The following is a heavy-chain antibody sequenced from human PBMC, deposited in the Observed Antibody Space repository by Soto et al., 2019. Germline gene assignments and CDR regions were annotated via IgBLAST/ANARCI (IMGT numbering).Heavy chain of an antibody. Sequence: EVQLVESGGGLVKPGGSLRLSCAASGFTFSSYSMNWVRQAPGKGLEWVSSISSSSSYIYYADSVKGRFTISRDNAKNSLYLQMNSLRAEDTAVYYCASALGYCSSTSCYAFDYWGQGTPVTVSS. V-gene: IGHV3-21*01. CDR1: GFTFSSYS. CDR2: ISSSSSYI. CDR3: ASALGYCSSTSCYAFDY. J-gene: IGHJ4*02. D-gene: IGHD2-2*01.